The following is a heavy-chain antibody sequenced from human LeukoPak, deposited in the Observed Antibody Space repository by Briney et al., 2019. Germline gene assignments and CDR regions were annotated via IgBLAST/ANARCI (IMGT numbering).Heavy chain of an antibody. J-gene: IGHJ4*02. V-gene: IGHV3-53*01. Sequence: GGSLRLSCAASGFTVSSNYMSWVRQAPGKGLEWVSVIYSGGGTYYADSVKGRFTISRDNAKNSLYLQMNSLRVEDTAVYYCARDRDTYYDFWSGNKYWGQGTLVTVSS. CDR3: ARDRDTYYDFWSGNKY. CDR2: IYSGGGT. CDR1: GFTVSSNY. D-gene: IGHD3-3*01.